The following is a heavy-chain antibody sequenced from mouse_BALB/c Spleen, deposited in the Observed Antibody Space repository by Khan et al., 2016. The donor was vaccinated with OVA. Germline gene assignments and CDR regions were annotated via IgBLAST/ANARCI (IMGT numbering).Heavy chain of an antibody. J-gene: IGHJ2*01. CDR3: ARNREPDYFDY. Sequence: VQLHESGPGLVAPSQSLSITCTVTGFSLTSYAIHWIRQPPGKGLEWLGVILAGGSTNYNSALMSRLSISKDNSKSQVFLKMNSLQTHDTAIYYCARNREPDYFDYWGQGTTLTVSS. CDR1: GFSLTSYA. CDR2: ILAGGST. V-gene: IGHV2-9*02.